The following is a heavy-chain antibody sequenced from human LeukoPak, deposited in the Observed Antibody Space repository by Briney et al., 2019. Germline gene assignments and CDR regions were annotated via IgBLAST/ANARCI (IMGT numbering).Heavy chain of an antibody. CDR2: IYHSGST. Sequence: SETLSLTCAVSGGSISSGGYSWSWIRQPPGKGLEWIGYIYHSGSTYYNPSLKSRVTISVDTSKNQFSLKLSSVTAADTAVYYCARQNQLLHDAFDIWGQGTMVTVSS. CDR3: ARQNQLLHDAFDI. CDR1: GGSISSGGYS. J-gene: IGHJ3*02. V-gene: IGHV4-30-2*01. D-gene: IGHD2-2*01.